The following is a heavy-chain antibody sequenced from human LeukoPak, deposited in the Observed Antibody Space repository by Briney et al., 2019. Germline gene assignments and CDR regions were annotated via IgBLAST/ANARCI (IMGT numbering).Heavy chain of an antibody. CDR3: ARDRRYYDSSGYGY. J-gene: IGHJ4*02. D-gene: IGHD3-22*01. CDR1: GYTFTGYY. CDR2: INPNSGGT. Sequence: ASVEVSCKASGYTFTGYYMHWVRQAPGQGLEWMGWINPNSGGTNYAQKFQGRVTMTRDTSISTAYMELSRLRSDDTAVYYCARDRRYYDSSGYGYWGQGTLVTVSS. V-gene: IGHV1-2*02.